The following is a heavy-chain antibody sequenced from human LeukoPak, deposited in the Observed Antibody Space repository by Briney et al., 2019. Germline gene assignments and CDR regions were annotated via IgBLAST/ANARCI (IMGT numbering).Heavy chain of an antibody. Sequence: SETLSLTCTVSGGSISSRSFYWGWIRQPPGKGLEWIGSIYYSGSTYYNPSLKSRVTISVDTSKNQFSLKLSSVTAADTAVYYCARDPPPLMVRGVISDYWGQGTLVTVSS. CDR3: ARDPPPLMVRGVISDY. CDR2: IYYSGST. D-gene: IGHD3-10*01. CDR1: GGSISSRSFY. V-gene: IGHV4-39*07. J-gene: IGHJ4*02.